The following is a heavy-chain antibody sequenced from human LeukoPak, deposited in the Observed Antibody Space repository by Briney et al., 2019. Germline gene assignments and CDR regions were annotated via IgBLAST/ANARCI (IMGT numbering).Heavy chain of an antibody. D-gene: IGHD2-21*02. CDR1: GFTFSDYY. J-gene: IGHJ5*02. Sequence: PGGSLRLSCAASGFTFSDYYMSWIRQPPGKGLEWIGEINHSGSTNYNPSLKSRVTISVDTSKNQFSLKLSSVTAADTAVYYCASPGAVTAKSGWFDPWGQGTLVTVSS. CDR3: ASPGAVTAKSGWFDP. V-gene: IGHV4-34*01. CDR2: INHSGST.